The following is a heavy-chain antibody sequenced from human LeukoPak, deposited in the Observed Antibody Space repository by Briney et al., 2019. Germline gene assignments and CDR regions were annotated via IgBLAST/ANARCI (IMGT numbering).Heavy chain of an antibody. Sequence: ASETLSLTCTVSGGSISSYYWSWIRQPPGKGLEWIGYIYYSGSTNYNPSLKSRVTISVDTSKNQFSLKLSSVTAADTAVYYCARPTMVRRNDAFDIWGQGTMVTVSS. CDR1: GGSISSYY. D-gene: IGHD3-10*01. CDR2: IYYSGST. V-gene: IGHV4-59*08. CDR3: ARPTMVRRNDAFDI. J-gene: IGHJ3*02.